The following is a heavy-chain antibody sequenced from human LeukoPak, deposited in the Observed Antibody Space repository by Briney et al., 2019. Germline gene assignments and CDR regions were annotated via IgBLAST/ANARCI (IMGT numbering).Heavy chain of an antibody. J-gene: IGHJ1*01. CDR1: GLSVSGNY. CDR3: ARAAGTGWAEYFQN. CDR2: IYIGGNT. V-gene: IGHV3-66*01. Sequence: PGGSLRLSCAASGLSVSGNYMIWVRQAPRRGLEWVSTIYIGGNTYYADSVEGRFTISRDSSENTLYLQMDSLRAEDTAMYYCARAAGTGWAEYFQNWGQGTLVIVSS. D-gene: IGHD6-19*01.